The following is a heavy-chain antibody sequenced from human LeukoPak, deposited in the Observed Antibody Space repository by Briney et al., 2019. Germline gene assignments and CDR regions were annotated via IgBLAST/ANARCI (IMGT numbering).Heavy chain of an antibody. Sequence: KPSETLSLTCTVSGGSISSYYWSWIRQPPGKGLEWIGYIYYSGSTNYNPSLKSRVTISVDTSKNQFSLKLSSVTAADTAVYYCARWGVVAATPWAFDIWGQGTMVTVSS. CDR3: ARWGVVAATPWAFDI. D-gene: IGHD2-15*01. V-gene: IGHV4-59*01. J-gene: IGHJ3*02. CDR1: GGSISSYY. CDR2: IYYSGST.